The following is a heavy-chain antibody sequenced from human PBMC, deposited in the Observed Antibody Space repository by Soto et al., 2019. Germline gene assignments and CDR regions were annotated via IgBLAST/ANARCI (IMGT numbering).Heavy chain of an antibody. CDR1: GGPMTGHF. J-gene: IGHJ3*02. V-gene: IGHV4-4*07. CDR3: APGTVPWAFHI. CDR2: IYTSGTT. D-gene: IGHD2-8*02. Sequence: SETLSLTCKVSGGPMTGHFWSWFRLSAGRGLEWVGRIYTSGTTNYNPSLKSRVSMWVDTSWAHFSLRLTSVTAGDSALYFSAPGTVPWAFHIWGPGIMVTVAS.